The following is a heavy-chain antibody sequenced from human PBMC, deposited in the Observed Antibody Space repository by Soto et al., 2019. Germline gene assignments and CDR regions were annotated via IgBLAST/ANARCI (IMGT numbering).Heavy chain of an antibody. J-gene: IGHJ4*02. D-gene: IGHD5-12*01. V-gene: IGHV5-51*01. Sequence: PGESLKISCKGSGYSFTSYWIGWVRQMPGKGLEWMGIIYPGGSDTRYSPSFQGQVTISADKSISTAYLQWSSLKASDTAMYYCARRARDGYNLYYFDYWGQGTLVTVS. CDR1: GYSFTSYW. CDR2: IYPGGSDT. CDR3: ARRARDGYNLYYFDY.